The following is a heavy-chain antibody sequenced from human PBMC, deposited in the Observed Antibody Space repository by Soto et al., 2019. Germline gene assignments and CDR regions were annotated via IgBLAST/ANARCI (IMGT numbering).Heavy chain of an antibody. CDR1: GFTFSDYY. CDR3: ARFTTLRFLEWLLDSDYMDV. D-gene: IGHD3-3*01. CDR2: ISSSGSTI. J-gene: IGHJ6*03. V-gene: IGHV3-11*01. Sequence: PGGSLRLSCAASGFTFSDYYMSWIRQAPGKGLEWVSYISSSGSTIYYADSVKGRFTISRDNAKNSLYLQMNSLRAEDTAVYYCARFTTLRFLEWLLDSDYMDVWGKGTTVTVSS.